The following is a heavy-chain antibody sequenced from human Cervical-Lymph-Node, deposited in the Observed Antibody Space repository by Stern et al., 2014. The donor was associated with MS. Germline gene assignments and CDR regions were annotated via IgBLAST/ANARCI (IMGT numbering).Heavy chain of an antibody. CDR2: IYTGGAT. CDR1: GGSVTSYF. V-gene: IGHV4-4*07. Sequence: QVQLQESGPGLVKPSETLSLTCTVSGGSVTSYFWSWIRQPAGGRLEWIGRIYTGGATNYNPSFQSRVTMSVDTSKNQFSLRLNSVTAADTAVYYCARDPFGTWGQGTLVTVSS. CDR3: ARDPFGT. J-gene: IGHJ5*02. D-gene: IGHD3-10*01.